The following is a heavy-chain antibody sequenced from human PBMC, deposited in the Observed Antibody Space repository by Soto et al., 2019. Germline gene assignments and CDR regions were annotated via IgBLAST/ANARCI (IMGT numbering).Heavy chain of an antibody. D-gene: IGHD5-12*01. Sequence: WLSXRLSCSSCGFSFIIYSMTLVRHAPGKGLEFVSGVSGTCGSAYYADSVKGRFTISRYKSTNTLYLHMNSLRAEDTAVYYCARGSDYSAYEIEHWGHGPLV. V-gene: IGHV3-23*01. CDR3: ARGSDYSAYEIEH. CDR2: VSGTCGSA. J-gene: IGHJ1*01. CDR1: GFSFIIYS.